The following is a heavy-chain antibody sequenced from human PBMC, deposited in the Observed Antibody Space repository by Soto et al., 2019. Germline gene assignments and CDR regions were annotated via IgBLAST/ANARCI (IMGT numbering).Heavy chain of an antibody. CDR1: GGSISGYY. CDR2: IYYSGST. V-gene: IGHV4-59*01. Sequence: QVQLQESGPGLVKPSETLSLTCTVSGGSISGYYWSWIRQPPGKGLEWIGYIYYSGSTNYNPSLKSRVTISVDTSKNQFSLMLSSVTAADTAVYYCARESGRITMVRGVMDVWGKGTTVTVSS. D-gene: IGHD3-10*01. J-gene: IGHJ6*04. CDR3: ARESGRITMVRGVMDV.